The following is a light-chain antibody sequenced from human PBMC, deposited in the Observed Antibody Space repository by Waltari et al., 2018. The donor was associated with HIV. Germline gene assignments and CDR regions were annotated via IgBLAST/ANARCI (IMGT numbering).Light chain of an antibody. V-gene: IGLV2-11*01. Sequence: QSALTQPRSVSGSPGQSVTISCTRTGRDVGNFNFVSWYQHLPAKAPKLPIYDVTKRPSGVPDRFSGSKSGDTASLTISGLQAEDEADYYCCTYAAKYVLFGGGTNLTVL. J-gene: IGLJ2*01. CDR3: CTYAAKYVL. CDR1: GRDVGNFNF. CDR2: DVT.